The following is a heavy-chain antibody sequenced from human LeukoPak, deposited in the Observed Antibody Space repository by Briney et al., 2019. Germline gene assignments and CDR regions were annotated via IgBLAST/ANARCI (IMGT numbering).Heavy chain of an antibody. CDR1: GGSINSNSYY. Sequence: SETLSLTCTVSGGSINSNSYYWGWIRQPPGKGLEWIGEINHSGSTSYNPSLKSRVTISVDTSKNQFSLKLSSVTAADTAVYYCARTFRESYYDFWSGYSTLDYWGQGTLVTVSS. CDR3: ARTFRESYYDFWSGYSTLDY. V-gene: IGHV4-39*07. CDR2: INHSGST. J-gene: IGHJ4*02. D-gene: IGHD3-3*01.